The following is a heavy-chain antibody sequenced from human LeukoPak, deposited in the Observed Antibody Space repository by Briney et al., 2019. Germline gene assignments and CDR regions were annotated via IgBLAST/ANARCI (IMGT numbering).Heavy chain of an antibody. CDR3: AKGRFGLMKNYFDY. CDR2: ISWNSGSI. D-gene: IGHD3-10*01. J-gene: IGHJ4*02. Sequence: GGSLRLSCAASGFTFDDYAMHWVRQAPGKGLEWVSGISWNSGSIGYADSVKGRFTISRDNAKNSLYLQMNSLRAEDTALYYCAKGRFGLMKNYFDYWGQGTLVTVSS. CDR1: GFTFDDYA. V-gene: IGHV3-9*01.